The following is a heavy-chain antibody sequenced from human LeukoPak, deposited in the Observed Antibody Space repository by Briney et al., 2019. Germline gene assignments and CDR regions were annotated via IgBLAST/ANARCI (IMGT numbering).Heavy chain of an antibody. J-gene: IGHJ5*02. CDR2: MNSDGSTT. D-gene: IGHD3-10*01. V-gene: IGHV3-74*01. Sequence: GGSLRLSCAASGFSFSSYWMHWVRQAPGKGLVWVSRMNSDGSTTNYADSVKSRFTISRDNAKNTLYLQMNSLRAEDTAVYYCARDLKVLWFGELSHGRKWFDPWGQGTLVTVSS. CDR3: ARDLKVLWFGELSHGRKWFDP. CDR1: GFSFSSYW.